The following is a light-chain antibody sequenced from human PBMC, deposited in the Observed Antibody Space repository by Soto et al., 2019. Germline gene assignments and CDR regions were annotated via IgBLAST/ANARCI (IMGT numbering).Light chain of an antibody. Sequence: QSVLTQPASVSGSPGHSITISCTGTSIDVGGYNYVSWYQQHPGKAPKLIIFDVNKRPSGVPDRFSGSKSGSTASLTISGLQAEDEADYYCCSYGGSFYVVGTGTKVTVL. CDR1: SIDVGGYNY. CDR2: DVN. CDR3: CSYGGSFYV. J-gene: IGLJ1*01. V-gene: IGLV2-11*01.